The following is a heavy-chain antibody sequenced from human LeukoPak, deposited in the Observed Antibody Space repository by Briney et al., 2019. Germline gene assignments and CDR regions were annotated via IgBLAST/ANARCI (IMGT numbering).Heavy chain of an antibody. CDR1: GFTFSSYA. Sequence: GGSLRLSCAASGFTFSSYAMSWVRQVPGKGLEWVSAISGSGRSTYYADSVKGRFTISRDNSKDTLYLQMNSLRADDTAVYYCAKDRSYDFWSGYYDYWGQGTLVTVSS. J-gene: IGHJ4*02. CDR2: ISGSGRST. D-gene: IGHD3-3*01. CDR3: AKDRSYDFWSGYYDY. V-gene: IGHV3-23*01.